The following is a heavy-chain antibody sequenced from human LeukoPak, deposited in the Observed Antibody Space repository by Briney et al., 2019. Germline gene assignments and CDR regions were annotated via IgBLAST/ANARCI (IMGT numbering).Heavy chain of an antibody. Sequence: ASVKVSCKASGHTFTGYYMHWVRQAPGQGLEWMGWINANSGDTNYAQKFQGRVTMTRDTSISTAYMELSRLRSDDTAVYYCARDEGGGSYLDFDYWGQGTLVTVSS. CDR3: ARDEGGGSYLDFDY. D-gene: IGHD1-26*01. J-gene: IGHJ4*02. CDR1: GHTFTGYY. V-gene: IGHV1-2*02. CDR2: INANSGDT.